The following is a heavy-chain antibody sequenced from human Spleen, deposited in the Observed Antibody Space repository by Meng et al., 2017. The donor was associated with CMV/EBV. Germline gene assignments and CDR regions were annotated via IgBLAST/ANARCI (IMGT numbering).Heavy chain of an antibody. D-gene: IGHD3-3*01. Sequence: SVKVSCKVYGYTLTELSMHWVRQAPGKGLEWMGGFDPEDGETIYAQKFQGRVTMTEDTSTDTAYMELSSLRSEDTAVYYCATAASLTVFGVVLIVGGPYGMDVWGQGTTVTVSS. J-gene: IGHJ6*02. CDR1: GYTLTELS. CDR3: ATAASLTVFGVVLIVGGPYGMDV. CDR2: FDPEDGET. V-gene: IGHV1-24*01.